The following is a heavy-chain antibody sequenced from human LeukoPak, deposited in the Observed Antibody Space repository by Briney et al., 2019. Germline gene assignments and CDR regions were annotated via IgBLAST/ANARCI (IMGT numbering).Heavy chain of an antibody. CDR3: AKDRRIAAAGPVGY. CDR1: GFTFSDYW. D-gene: IGHD6-13*01. CDR2: IWYDGSNK. J-gene: IGHJ4*02. V-gene: IGHV3-33*06. Sequence: PGGSLRLSCAASGFTFSDYWMNWVRQAPGKGLEWVAVIWYDGSNKYYADSVKGRFTISRDNSKNTLYLQMNSLRAEDTAVYYCAKDRRIAAAGPVGYWGQGTLVTVSS.